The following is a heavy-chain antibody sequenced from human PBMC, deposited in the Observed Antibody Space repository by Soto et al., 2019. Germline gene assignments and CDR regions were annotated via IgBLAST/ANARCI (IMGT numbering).Heavy chain of an antibody. CDR3: ARPSGYSYGYDYYYYMDV. J-gene: IGHJ6*03. Sequence: GGSLRLSCAASGFTFSDYYMSWIRQAPGKGLEWVSYISSSGSTIYYADSVKGRFTISRDNAKNSLYLQMNSLRAEDTAVYYCARPSGYSYGYDYYYYMDVWGKGTTVTVSS. D-gene: IGHD5-18*01. V-gene: IGHV3-11*01. CDR1: GFTFSDYY. CDR2: ISSSGSTI.